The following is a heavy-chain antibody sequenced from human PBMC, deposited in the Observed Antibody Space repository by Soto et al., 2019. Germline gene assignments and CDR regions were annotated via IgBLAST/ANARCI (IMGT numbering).Heavy chain of an antibody. CDR3: EKDMKWGGMTTIHYFDS. J-gene: IGHJ4*02. D-gene: IGHD4-17*01. CDR1: GFTADDYA. Sequence: EVQLVESGGGLVQPGRSLRLSCVASGFTADDYAMHWVRQAPGKGLEWVSGISSNSDTIDYADSVKGRFTISRDNAKNSLFLQMNRLRPEDTDLYYCEKDMKWGGMTTIHYFDSWGQGTLVTVSS. V-gene: IGHV3-9*02. CDR2: ISSNSDTI.